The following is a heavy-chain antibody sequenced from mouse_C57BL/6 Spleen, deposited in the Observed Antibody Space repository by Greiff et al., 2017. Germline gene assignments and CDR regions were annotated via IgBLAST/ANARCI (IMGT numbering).Heavy chain of an antibody. D-gene: IGHD1-1*01. Sequence: VQLQQPGTELVKPGASVKLSCKASGYTFTSYWMHWVKQRPGQGLEWIGNINPSNGGTNYTEKFKSKATMTVDKSSSTAYMQLSSLTSEDSAVCDCARGEEIYYDAGGFAYWGQGTLVTVSA. V-gene: IGHV1-53*01. CDR3: ARGEEIYYDAGGFAY. CDR2: INPSNGGT. J-gene: IGHJ3*01. CDR1: GYTFTSYW.